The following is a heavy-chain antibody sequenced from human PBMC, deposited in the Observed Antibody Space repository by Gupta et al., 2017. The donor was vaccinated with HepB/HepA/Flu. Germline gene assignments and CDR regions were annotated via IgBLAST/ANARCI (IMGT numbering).Heavy chain of an antibody. Sequence: VQLVQSGAEVQKPGSSVKVSCKASAGTFSRYAISWVRQAPGQGLEWMGGIIPIFGTANYSPKFQGRVTITADESTSTAYMELSSLRSEDTAVYYCARDLVESGYYYYMDVWGKGTTVTVSS. CDR2: IIPIFGTA. CDR1: AGTFSRYA. D-gene: IGHD3-10*01. CDR3: ARDLVESGYYYYMDV. J-gene: IGHJ6*03. V-gene: IGHV1-69*01.